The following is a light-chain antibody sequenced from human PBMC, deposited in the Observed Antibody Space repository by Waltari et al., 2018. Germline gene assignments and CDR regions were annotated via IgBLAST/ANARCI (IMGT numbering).Light chain of an antibody. CDR3: QQYGSSQT. CDR1: KSVSSSY. J-gene: IGKJ1*01. CDR2: GAS. V-gene: IGKV3-20*01. Sequence: EIVLTQSPGTLSLSPGERATLSCRASKSVSSSYFAGYQQKPGQAPRLLSYGASSRATGIPDRFSGSGSGTDFTLTISRLEPEDFAVYYCQQYGSSQTFGQGTKVEIK.